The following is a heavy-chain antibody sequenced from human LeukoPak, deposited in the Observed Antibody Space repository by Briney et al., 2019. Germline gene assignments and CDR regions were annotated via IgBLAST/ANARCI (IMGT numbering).Heavy chain of an antibody. CDR1: GGSISSGGYY. V-gene: IGHV4-31*03. Sequence: SQTLSLTCTVSGGSISSGGYYWSWIRQHPGKGLVWIGYIYYSGSTYYNPSLKSRVTISVDTSKNQFSLKLSSVTAADTAVYYCARYYYGSGSYPDAYYYYGMDVWGKGTTVTVSS. J-gene: IGHJ6*04. CDR2: IYYSGST. CDR3: ARYYYGSGSYPDAYYYYGMDV. D-gene: IGHD3-10*01.